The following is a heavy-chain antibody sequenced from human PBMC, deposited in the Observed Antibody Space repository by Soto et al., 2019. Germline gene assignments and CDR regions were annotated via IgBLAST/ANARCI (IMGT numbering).Heavy chain of an antibody. V-gene: IGHV1-18*04. Sequence: WASVKVSCKASGYTFTSYGISWVRQAPGQGLEWMGWISAYNGNTNYAQKLQGRVTMTTDTSTSTAYMELRSLRSDDTAVYYCATPDYYDSSGKGVYYYGMDVWGQGTTVTVSS. CDR3: ATPDYYDSSGKGVYYYGMDV. D-gene: IGHD3-22*01. CDR1: GYTFTSYG. CDR2: ISAYNGNT. J-gene: IGHJ6*02.